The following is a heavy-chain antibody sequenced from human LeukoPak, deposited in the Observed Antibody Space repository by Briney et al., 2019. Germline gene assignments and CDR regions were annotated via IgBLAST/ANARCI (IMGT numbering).Heavy chain of an antibody. CDR2: INPNSGGT. Sequence: ASVKVSCKASGYTFTGYYMHWVRQAPGQGLEWMGWINPNSGGTNYAQKFQGRVTMTRDTSISTAYMELSRLRSDDTAVYYCARGDSSGYYSSYYYYYMDVWGKGTTVTVSS. CDR3: ARGDSSGYYSSYYYYYMDV. CDR1: GYTFTGYY. V-gene: IGHV1-2*02. D-gene: IGHD3-22*01. J-gene: IGHJ6*03.